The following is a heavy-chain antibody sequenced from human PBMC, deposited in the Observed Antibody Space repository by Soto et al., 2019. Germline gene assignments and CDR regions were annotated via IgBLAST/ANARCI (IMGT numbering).Heavy chain of an antibody. CDR2: MNPNSGNT. CDR1: GYTFTSYD. J-gene: IGHJ6*02. Sequence: ASVKVSCKASGYTFTSYDINWVRQATGQGLEWMGWMNPNSGNTGYAQKFQGRVTMTRNTSISTAYMELSSLRSEDTAVYYCARGEAVAAYYYYYGMDVWGQGTTVTVSS. V-gene: IGHV1-8*01. CDR3: ARGEAVAAYYYYYGMDV. D-gene: IGHD6-19*01.